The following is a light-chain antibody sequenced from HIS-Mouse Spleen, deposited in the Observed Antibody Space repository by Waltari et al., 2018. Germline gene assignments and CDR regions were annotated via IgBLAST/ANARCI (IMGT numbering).Light chain of an antibody. V-gene: IGKV1-33*01. CDR3: QQYDNLPRIT. Sequence: DIQMTQSPSSLSASVGDRVTITCQASQDISNYLNWYQQKPGKDPKLLIYDASNLETGVPSRFSGSGSGTDFTFTISSLQPEDIATYYCQQYDNLPRITFGPGTKVDIK. CDR1: QDISNY. J-gene: IGKJ3*01. CDR2: DAS.